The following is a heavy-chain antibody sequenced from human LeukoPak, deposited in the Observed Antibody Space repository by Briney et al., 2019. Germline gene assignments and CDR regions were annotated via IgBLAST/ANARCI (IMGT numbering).Heavy chain of an antibody. J-gene: IGHJ6*02. V-gene: IGHV3-23*01. CDR1: GFTFSSYA. Sequence: AGGSLRLSCAASGFTFSSYAMSWVRQAPGKGLEWVSAISGSGGSTYHADSVQGRFTISRDNSKHTLYLQMNSLRAEDTAVYYCAKSLPRYYYYGMDVWGQGTTVTVSS. CDR3: AKSLPRYYYYGMDV. CDR2: ISGSGGST.